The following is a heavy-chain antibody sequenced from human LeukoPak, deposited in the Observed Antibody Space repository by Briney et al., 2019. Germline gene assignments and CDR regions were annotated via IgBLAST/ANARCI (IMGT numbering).Heavy chain of an antibody. Sequence: GGSLRLSCVASAFSLRTYWMNWVRQAPGKGLEWVANINQDGSVKHYLDSVKGRFTISRDNAKNSLYLQMNSLRADDTAVYYCAKQARYSNFWSGYLYYFDYWGQGTLVTVSS. D-gene: IGHD3-3*01. CDR3: AKQARYSNFWSGYLYYFDY. V-gene: IGHV3-7*01. J-gene: IGHJ4*02. CDR2: INQDGSVK. CDR1: AFSLRTYW.